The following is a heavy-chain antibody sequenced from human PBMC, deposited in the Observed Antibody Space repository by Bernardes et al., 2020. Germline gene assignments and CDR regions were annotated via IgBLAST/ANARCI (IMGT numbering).Heavy chain of an antibody. Sequence: SETLSLTCTVSGVSISSYYWSWIRQPPGKGLEWIGYMYYSGSTNYNPSLKSRVTISVDTSKNQFSLKLRSVTAADTAVYYCARRAREYDAFDIWGQGTMVTVSS. CDR2: MYYSGST. V-gene: IGHV4-59*01. CDR3: ARRAREYDAFDI. J-gene: IGHJ3*02. CDR1: GVSISSYY.